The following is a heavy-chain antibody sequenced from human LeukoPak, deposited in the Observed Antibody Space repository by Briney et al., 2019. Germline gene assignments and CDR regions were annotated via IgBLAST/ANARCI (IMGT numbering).Heavy chain of an antibody. CDR3: ARETTVVTPGRSDVFDI. J-gene: IGHJ3*02. V-gene: IGHV4-59*11. D-gene: IGHD4-23*01. Sequence: SETLSLTCTVSGGSISSHYWNWIRQPPGKGLEWIGYIYYGGSTNYNPSLKSRVTISVDTSKNQFSLKLSSVTAADTAVYYCARETTVVTPGRSDVFDIWGQGTMVTVPS. CDR1: GGSISSHY. CDR2: IYYGGST.